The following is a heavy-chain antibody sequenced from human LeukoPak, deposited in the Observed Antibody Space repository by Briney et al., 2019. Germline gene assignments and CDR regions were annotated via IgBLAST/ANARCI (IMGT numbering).Heavy chain of an antibody. J-gene: IGHJ4*02. CDR1: GGSISSSSYY. D-gene: IGHD2-21*01. Sequence: SETLSLTCTVSGGSISSSSYYWGWIRQPPGKGLEWIGSIYYSGSTYYNPSLKSRVTISVDTSKNQFSLKLSSVTAADTAVYYCASGKAGSILWWDWYFDYWGQGTLVTVSS. CDR3: ASGKAGSILWWDWYFDY. CDR2: IYYSGST. V-gene: IGHV4-39*07.